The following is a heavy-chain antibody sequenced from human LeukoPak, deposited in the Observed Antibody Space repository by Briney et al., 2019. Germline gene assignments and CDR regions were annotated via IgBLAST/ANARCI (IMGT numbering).Heavy chain of an antibody. J-gene: IGHJ4*02. CDR3: ARDAPYYYDSSAVGDY. CDR1: GFTFISYS. Sequence: GSLRLSCAASGFTFISYSMNWVRQAPGKGLEWVSYISSSSSTIYYADSVKGRFTISRDNAKNSPYLLMNSLRDEDTAVYYCARDAPYYYDSSAVGDYWGQGTLVTVSS. V-gene: IGHV3-48*02. CDR2: ISSSSSTI. D-gene: IGHD3-22*01.